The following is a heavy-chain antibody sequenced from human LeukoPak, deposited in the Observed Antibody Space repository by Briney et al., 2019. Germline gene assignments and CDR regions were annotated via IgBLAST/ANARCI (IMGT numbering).Heavy chain of an antibody. Sequence: SETLSLTCTVYGGSISSYYWSWIRQPPGKGLEWIGYIYYSGSTNYNPSLKSRVTISVDTSKNQFSLKLSSVTAADTAVYYCARGRFLEWLPDYWGQGTLVTVSS. D-gene: IGHD3-3*01. CDR1: GGSISSYY. V-gene: IGHV4-59*01. J-gene: IGHJ4*02. CDR3: ARGRFLEWLPDY. CDR2: IYYSGST.